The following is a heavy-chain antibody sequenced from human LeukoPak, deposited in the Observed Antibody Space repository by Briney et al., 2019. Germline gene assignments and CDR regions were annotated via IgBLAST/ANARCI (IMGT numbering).Heavy chain of an antibody. CDR1: GYSFTYYW. V-gene: IGHV5-51*01. CDR2: IYPADSDT. CDR3: ARQDGRALYYFDY. D-gene: IGHD5-24*01. Sequence: GESLKISCKGSGYSFTYYWIGWVRQMPGKGLEWMGTIYPADSDTRYSPSFQGQVTISADKSTSTAYLQWSSLKASDTAMYYCARQDGRALYYFDYWGQGTLVTVSS. J-gene: IGHJ4*02.